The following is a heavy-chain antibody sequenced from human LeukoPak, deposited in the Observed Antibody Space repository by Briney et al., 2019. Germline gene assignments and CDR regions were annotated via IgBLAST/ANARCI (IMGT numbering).Heavy chain of an antibody. CDR2: INPNSGGT. V-gene: IGHV1-2*02. J-gene: IGHJ4*02. CDR1: GYTFTGYY. Sequence: ASVKVSCKASGYTFTGYYMHWVRQAPGQGLEWMGWINPNSGGTNYAQKFQGRVTMTRDTSISTAYMELSGLRSDDTAVYYCAQGGYYSPGSRTNYWGQGTLVTVSS. D-gene: IGHD3-3*01. CDR3: AQGGYYSPGSRTNY.